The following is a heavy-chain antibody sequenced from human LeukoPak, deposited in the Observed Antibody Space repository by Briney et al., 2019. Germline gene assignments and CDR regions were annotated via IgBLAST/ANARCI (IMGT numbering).Heavy chain of an antibody. CDR1: GYTFTSYC. CDR3: AMDYLRFIYGSGSYSDY. V-gene: IGHV1-18*01. J-gene: IGHJ4*02. Sequence: VVSVKVPCKASGYTFTSYCISWVRQAPGQGLEGMDWISAYNGNTNYAQKLQGRVTMTTDTSTSTAYMELRRLRSDDTAVYYCAMDYLRFIYGSGSYSDYWGQGTLVTVSS. CDR2: ISAYNGNT. D-gene: IGHD3-10*01.